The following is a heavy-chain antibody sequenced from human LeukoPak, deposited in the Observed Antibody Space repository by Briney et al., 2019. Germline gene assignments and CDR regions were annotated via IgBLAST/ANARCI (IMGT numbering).Heavy chain of an antibody. J-gene: IGHJ4*02. CDR1: GYTFTSYG. D-gene: IGHD6-13*01. CDR2: ISAYSLNT. V-gene: IGHV1-18*01. CDR3: AAVPRYSSSWYYFDY. Sequence: ASVKVSCKASGYTFTSYGISWVRQAPGQGLEWMGWISAYSLNTNYAQKFQGRVTITRNTSISTAYMELSSLRSEDTAVYYCAAVPRYSSSWYYFDYWGQGTLVTVSS.